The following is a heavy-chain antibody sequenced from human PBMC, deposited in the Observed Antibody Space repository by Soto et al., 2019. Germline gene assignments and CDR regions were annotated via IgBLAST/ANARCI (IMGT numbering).Heavy chain of an antibody. D-gene: IGHD3-3*01. Sequence: ASVKVSCKASGYTFTSYYMHWVRQAPGQGLEWMGIINPSGGSTSYAQKFQGRVTMTRDTFTSTVYMELSSLRSEDTAVYYCARGISIFGVVSDYGMDVWGQGTTVIVSS. CDR1: GYTFTSYY. CDR2: INPSGGST. V-gene: IGHV1-46*01. CDR3: ARGISIFGVVSDYGMDV. J-gene: IGHJ6*02.